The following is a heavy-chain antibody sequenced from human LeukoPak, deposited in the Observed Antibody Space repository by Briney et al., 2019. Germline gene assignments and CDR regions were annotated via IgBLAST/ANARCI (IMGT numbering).Heavy chain of an antibody. CDR2: IIPIFGTA. CDR1: GGTFSSYA. CDR3: ARATIAVAGSFDY. J-gene: IGHJ4*02. D-gene: IGHD6-19*01. Sequence: SVKVSCKASGGTFSSYAISWVRQAPGQGLEWMGRIIPIFGTANYAQKFRGRVTITTDESTSTAYMELSSLRSEDTAVYYCARATIAVAGSFDYWGQGTLVTVSS. V-gene: IGHV1-69*05.